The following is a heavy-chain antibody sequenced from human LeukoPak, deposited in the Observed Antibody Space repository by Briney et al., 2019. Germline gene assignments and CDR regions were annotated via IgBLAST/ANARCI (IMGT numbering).Heavy chain of an antibody. Sequence: KPSETLSLTCTVSGGSISSYYWSWIRQPPGKGLGWIGYIYYSGSTNYNPSLKSRVTISVDTSKNQFSLKLSSVTAADTAVYYCARLTASDSSGVDYWGQGTLVTVSS. J-gene: IGHJ4*02. V-gene: IGHV4-59*08. CDR3: ARLTASDSSGVDY. CDR2: IYYSGST. CDR1: GGSISSYY. D-gene: IGHD6-19*01.